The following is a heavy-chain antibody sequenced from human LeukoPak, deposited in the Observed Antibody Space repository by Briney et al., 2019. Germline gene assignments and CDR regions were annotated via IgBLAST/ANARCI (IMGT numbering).Heavy chain of an antibody. V-gene: IGHV1-2*02. CDR2: INPNSGGT. CDR1: GYTFTGYY. Sequence: ASVKVSCKASGYTFTGYYMHWVRQAPGQGLEWMGWINPNSGGTNYAQKFQGRVTMTRDTSISTAYMELSRLRSDDTAVYYCAREGCSSTSCQNDYYYYMDVWGKGTTVTVSS. D-gene: IGHD2-2*01. J-gene: IGHJ6*03. CDR3: AREGCSSTSCQNDYYYYMDV.